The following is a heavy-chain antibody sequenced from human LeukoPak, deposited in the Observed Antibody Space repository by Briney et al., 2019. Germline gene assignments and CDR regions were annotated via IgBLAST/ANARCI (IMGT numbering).Heavy chain of an antibody. CDR2: IYHSGST. D-gene: IGHD3-3*01. J-gene: IGHJ4*02. CDR1: GYSISSGYY. V-gene: IGHV4-38-2*02. Sequence: SETLSLTCTVSGYSISSGYYWGWIRQPPGKGLEWLGSIYHSGSTYYNPSLKSRVTISVDTSKNQFSLTLSSVTAADTAVYYCALITIFGVVIQKIDYWGQGTLVTVSS. CDR3: ALITIFGVVIQKIDY.